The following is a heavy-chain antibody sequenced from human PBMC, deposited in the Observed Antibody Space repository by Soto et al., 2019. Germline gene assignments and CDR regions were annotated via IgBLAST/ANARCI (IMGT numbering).Heavy chain of an antibody. D-gene: IGHD1-26*01. Sequence: QVQLVQSGAEVKKPGSSVKVSCKASGGTFSSYAISWVRQAPGQGLEWMGGIIPIFGTANYAQKFQGRVTITADESTSTAYMELSSLTSQDTAVYYCASGEVGATGGPFDYWGQGTLVTVSS. CDR2: IIPIFGTA. V-gene: IGHV1-69*01. CDR1: GGTFSSYA. J-gene: IGHJ4*02. CDR3: ASGEVGATGGPFDY.